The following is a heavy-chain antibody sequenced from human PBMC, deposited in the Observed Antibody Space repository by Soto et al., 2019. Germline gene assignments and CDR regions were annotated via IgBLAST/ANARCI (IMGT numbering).Heavy chain of an antibody. Sequence: SLSLSCAASGFTFDDYPKHWVRQAPGKGLEWVSGISWDSGTIGYADSVKGRFIISRDNAKNSLFLQMSSLKVEDTALYHCTKGRYPTMATPLDPWGQGTLVTV. D-gene: IGHD5-12*01. CDR2: ISWDSGTI. CDR3: TKGRYPTMATPLDP. CDR1: GFTFDDYP. J-gene: IGHJ5*02. V-gene: IGHV3-9*01.